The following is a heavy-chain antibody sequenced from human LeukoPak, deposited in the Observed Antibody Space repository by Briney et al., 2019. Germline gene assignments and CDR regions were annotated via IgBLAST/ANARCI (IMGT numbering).Heavy chain of an antibody. CDR1: GFTFSDHE. Sequence: GGSLRLSCAASGFTFSDHEMTWVRQAPGKGMEWISYISTNGDVIYYSDSVKGRFTISRDNAKNSLYLQMNSLRAEDTAVYFCARDYYGDDHWGQGTLVTVSS. CDR3: ARDYYGDDH. D-gene: IGHD3-10*01. V-gene: IGHV3-48*03. J-gene: IGHJ4*02. CDR2: ISTNGDVI.